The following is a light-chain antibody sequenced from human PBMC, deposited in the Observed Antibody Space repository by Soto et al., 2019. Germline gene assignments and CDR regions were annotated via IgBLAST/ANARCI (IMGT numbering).Light chain of an antibody. CDR1: QSVGSN. Sequence: EIVMTQSPATLSVSPGERATLSCRASQSVGSNLAWYQQKPGQAPRLLIYGSSTTATGIPARFSGSGSETESTLTISRLQSEDFAVYFCQQYNNWPPYTFGQGTKLEIK. V-gene: IGKV3-15*01. CDR3: QQYNNWPPYT. J-gene: IGKJ2*01. CDR2: GSS.